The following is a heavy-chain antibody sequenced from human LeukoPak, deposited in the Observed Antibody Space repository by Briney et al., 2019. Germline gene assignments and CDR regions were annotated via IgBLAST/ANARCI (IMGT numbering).Heavy chain of an antibody. CDR1: GFTFSSYS. CDR2: ISSSSSYI. V-gene: IGHV3-21*01. D-gene: IGHD2-15*01. J-gene: IGHJ4*02. Sequence: TGGSLRLSCAASGFTFSSYSMNWVRQAPGKGLEWVSSISSSSSYIYYADSVKGRFTISRDNAKNSLYLQMNSLRAEDTAVYYCARAGYCSGGSCYELVYWGQGTLVTVSS. CDR3: ARAGYCSGGSCYELVY.